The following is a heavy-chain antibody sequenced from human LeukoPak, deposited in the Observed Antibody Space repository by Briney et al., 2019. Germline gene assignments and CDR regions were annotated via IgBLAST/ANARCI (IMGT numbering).Heavy chain of an antibody. V-gene: IGHV1-2*06. CDR3: ARSPRKYCSSTSCYREEDY. Sequence: ASVKVSCKASGYTFTGYYMHWVRQAPGQGLEWMGRINPNSGGTNYAQKFQGRVTMTRDTSISTAYMELSRLRSDDTAVYYCARSPRKYCSSTSCYREEDYWGQGTLVTVSS. J-gene: IGHJ4*02. D-gene: IGHD2-2*02. CDR2: INPNSGGT. CDR1: GYTFTGYY.